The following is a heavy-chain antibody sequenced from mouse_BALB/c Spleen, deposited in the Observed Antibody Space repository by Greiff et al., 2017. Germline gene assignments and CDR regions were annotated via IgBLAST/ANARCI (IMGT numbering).Heavy chain of an antibody. CDR3: ARTTWDGPYFDY. CDR1: GYSFTGYN. J-gene: IGHJ2*01. V-gene: IGHV1-39*01. Sequence: VQLKQSGPELEKPGASVKISCTASGYSFTGYNMNWVKQSNGKSLEWIGKIDPYYGGTSYNQKFKGKATWTVDKSSSTAYMQLKSLTSEDSAVYYCARTTWDGPYFDYWGQGTTLTVSS. D-gene: IGHD1-1*01. CDR2: IDPYYGGT.